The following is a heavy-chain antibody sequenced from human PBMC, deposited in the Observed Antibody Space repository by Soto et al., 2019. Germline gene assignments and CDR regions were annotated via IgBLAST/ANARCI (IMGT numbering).Heavy chain of an antibody. J-gene: IGHJ4*02. Sequence: GWPLRHSCTASEFTFSSYAMSWVRKAPGKLLEFVSAISGSVGSTYYADSVKGRFTISRDNSKNTLYLQMNSLRAEDTAVYYCAKEWDYYFDYWGQGTLVTVSS. D-gene: IGHD1-26*01. CDR1: EFTFSSYA. CDR3: AKEWDYYFDY. V-gene: IGHV3-23*01. CDR2: ISGSVGST.